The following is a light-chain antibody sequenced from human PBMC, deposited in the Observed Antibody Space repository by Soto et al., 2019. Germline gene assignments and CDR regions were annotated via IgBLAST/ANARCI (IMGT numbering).Light chain of an antibody. J-gene: IGKJ2*01. CDR2: KAS. CDR3: QQYNSYSYT. V-gene: IGKV1-5*03. CDR1: QSISSW. Sequence: DIQMTQSPSTLSESVGDRVTITCRAGQSISSWLAWYQQKPGKAPKLLIYKASSLESGVPSRFSGSGSGTEFTLTISSLQPDDFAAYYCQQYNSYSYTFGQGTKLEIQ.